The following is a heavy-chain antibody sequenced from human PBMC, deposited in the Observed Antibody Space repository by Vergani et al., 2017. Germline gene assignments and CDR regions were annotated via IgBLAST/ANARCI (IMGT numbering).Heavy chain of an antibody. Sequence: QVQLVQSGAEVKKPGSSVKVSCKASGGTFSSYAISWVRQAPGQGLEWMGRIIPIFGTANYAQKFQGRVTMTAEESTSTAYLELSSLRSEDTAVYYCARDNLVCDGYNRFYEFDYWGQGTLVTVSS. CDR1: GGTFSSYA. CDR2: IIPIFGTA. D-gene: IGHD5-24*01. CDR3: ARDNLVCDGYNRFYEFDY. J-gene: IGHJ4*02. V-gene: IGHV1-69*18.